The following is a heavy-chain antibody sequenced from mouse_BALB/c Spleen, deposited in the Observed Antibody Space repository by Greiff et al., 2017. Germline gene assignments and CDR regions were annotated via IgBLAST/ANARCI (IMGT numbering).Heavy chain of an antibody. D-gene: IGHD2-10*02. J-gene: IGHJ2*01. CDR1: GFTFSSYT. CDR2: ISNGGGST. CDR3: ARRYGNWEYFDD. V-gene: IGHV5-12-2*01. Sequence: EVMLVESGGGLVQPGGSLKLSCAASGFTFSSYTMSWVRQTPEKRLEWVAYISNGGGSTYYPDTVKGRFTISRDNAKNTLYLQMSSLKSEDTAMYYCARRYGNWEYFDDWGQGTTLTVSS.